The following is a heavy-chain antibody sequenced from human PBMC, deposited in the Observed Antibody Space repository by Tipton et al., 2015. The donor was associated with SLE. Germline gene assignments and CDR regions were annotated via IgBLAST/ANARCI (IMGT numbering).Heavy chain of an antibody. Sequence: TLSLTCTVSGDSISSSSYFWGWIRQSPGKGLEWIASIYYSGTTYYNPPLKSRVTISVDTPKNQFSLKLSSVTAADTAVYYCARDRGGTYFFDFWGQGTLVTVSS. J-gene: IGHJ4*02. CDR3: ARDRGGTYFFDF. CDR2: IYYSGTT. CDR1: GDSISSSSYF. D-gene: IGHD2-15*01. V-gene: IGHV4-39*07.